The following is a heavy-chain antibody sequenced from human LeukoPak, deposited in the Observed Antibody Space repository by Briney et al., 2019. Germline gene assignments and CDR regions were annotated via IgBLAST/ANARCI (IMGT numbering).Heavy chain of an antibody. D-gene: IGHD1-14*01. CDR2: VSYDGSYE. J-gene: IGHJ6*02. CDR1: GFLFGNCA. Sequence: GGSLRLSCAASGFLFGNCAMHGFRRAPGKGREGVATVSYDGSYEFYPDSVKGRFTISRNDSDKTVHLQMSSLRPEDSGVFYCAKGRGPLYYYAVDAWGQGTTVTVSS. CDR3: AKGRGPLYYYAVDA. V-gene: IGHV3-30*18.